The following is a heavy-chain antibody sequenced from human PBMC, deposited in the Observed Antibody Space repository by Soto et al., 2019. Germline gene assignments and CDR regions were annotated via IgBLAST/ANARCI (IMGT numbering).Heavy chain of an antibody. V-gene: IGHV4-59*01. Sequence: QVQLQESGPGLVKPSETLSLTCTVSGGTISRYYWSWIRQPPGKGLEWIGYMYNTGSTVYNPSFKSRFTISVDTAKNLFSLKLNSVTAADTAVYYCARDLWGYCGTDCYPLDVWGQGTTVTVSS. D-gene: IGHD2-21*02. CDR2: MYNTGST. CDR3: ARDLWGYCGTDCYPLDV. CDR1: GGTISRYY. J-gene: IGHJ6*02.